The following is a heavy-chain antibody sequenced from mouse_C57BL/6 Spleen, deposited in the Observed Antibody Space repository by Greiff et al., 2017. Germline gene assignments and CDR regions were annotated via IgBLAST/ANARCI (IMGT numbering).Heavy chain of an antibody. CDR2: INYDGSST. D-gene: IGHD2-4*01. J-gene: IGHJ4*01. V-gene: IGHV5-16*01. CDR3: AREDYDDAMDY. Sequence: EVKLVESEGGLVQPGSSLKLSCTVSGFTFSDYYMAWVRQVPEKGLEWVANINYDGSSTYYLDSLKSRFIISRDNAKNILYLQMSSLKSEDTATYYCAREDYDDAMDYWGQGTSVTVSS. CDR1: GFTFSDYY.